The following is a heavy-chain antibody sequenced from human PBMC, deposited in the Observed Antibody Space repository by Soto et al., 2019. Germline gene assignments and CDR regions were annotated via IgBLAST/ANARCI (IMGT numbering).Heavy chain of an antibody. CDR2: IYHSGST. Sequence: SETLSLTCAVSGGSISSSNWWSWVRQPPGKGLEWIGEIYHSGSTNYNPSLKSRVTISVDKSKNQFSLKLSSVTAADTAVYYCARVPAVRGVPKWFDPWGKATLVTVSS. CDR1: GGSISSSNW. V-gene: IGHV4-4*02. CDR3: ARVPAVRGVPKWFDP. J-gene: IGHJ5*02. D-gene: IGHD3-10*01.